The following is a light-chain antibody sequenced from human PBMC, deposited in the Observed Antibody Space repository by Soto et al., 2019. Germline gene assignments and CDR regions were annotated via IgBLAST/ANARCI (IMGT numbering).Light chain of an antibody. CDR1: QSISSY. CDR3: QQLNSYPIT. Sequence: DIEMTQYPSSLSASVGDRVTITCRASQSISSYLNWYQQKPGNAPRRLIYAASSLQSGVPSRFSGSGSGTDFTLTISSLQPEDFAPYYCQQLNSYPITFGQRRRPAI. V-gene: IGKV1-39*01. J-gene: IGKJ5*01. CDR2: AAS.